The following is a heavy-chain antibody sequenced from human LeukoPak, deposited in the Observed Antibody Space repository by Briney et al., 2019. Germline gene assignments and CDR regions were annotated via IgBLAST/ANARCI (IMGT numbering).Heavy chain of an antibody. CDR3: AAELRILLNNWFDP. CDR1: GYTLIELS. J-gene: IGHJ5*02. CDR2: FDHKDGET. Sequence: ASVKVSCKVSGYTLIELSMNWVRQAPGKGLEWMGSFDHKDGETIYAQKFQGRVTMTEDTSTDTAYMELSSLRSEDTAVYYCAAELRILLNNWFDPWGQGTLVTVSS. V-gene: IGHV1-24*01. D-gene: IGHD2/OR15-2a*01.